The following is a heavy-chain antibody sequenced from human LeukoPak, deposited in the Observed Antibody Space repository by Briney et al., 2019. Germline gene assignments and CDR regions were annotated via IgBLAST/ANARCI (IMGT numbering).Heavy chain of an antibody. D-gene: IGHD1-26*01. CDR2: INPNSGGT. J-gene: IGHJ3*02. CDR3: AKSRYSGNQRSAFDI. CDR1: GYTFTGYY. V-gene: IGHV1-2*06. Sequence: ASVKDSCKASGYTFTGYYMHWVRQAPGQGLEWMGRINPNSGGTNYAQKFQGRVTMTRDTSISTDYMELSRLRSDNTAVYYCAKSRYSGNQRSAFDIWGQGTMVTVSS.